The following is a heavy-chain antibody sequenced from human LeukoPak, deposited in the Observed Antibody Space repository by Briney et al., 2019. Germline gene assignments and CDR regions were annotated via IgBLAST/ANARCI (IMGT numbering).Heavy chain of an antibody. J-gene: IGHJ4*02. Sequence: GASVKVSCKASGYTFTSYGISWVRQAPGQGLEWMGWISANNGNTNYVQKLQGRVTMTTDTSTTTVYMELRSLRSDDTAVYYCMRGGRDYFDYWGPGTLVTVSS. CDR2: ISANNGNT. V-gene: IGHV1-18*01. CDR1: GYTFTSYG. D-gene: IGHD3-10*01. CDR3: MRGGRDYFDY.